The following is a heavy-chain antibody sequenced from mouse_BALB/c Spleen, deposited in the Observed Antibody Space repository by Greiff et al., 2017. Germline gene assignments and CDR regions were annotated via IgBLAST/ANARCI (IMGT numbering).Heavy chain of an antibody. D-gene: IGHD2-10*02. CDR3: ARGQGYGNYYAMDY. CDR2: ISSGGSS. V-gene: IGHV5-6-5*01. J-gene: IGHJ4*01. Sequence: DVLLVESGGGLVKPGASLKLSCAASGFTFTSYAMSWVRQTPGKRLEWVASISSGGSSYYPNSVKGRFTIARDNARNILYLQMSSLRSEDTAMYYCARGQGYGNYYAMDYWGQGTSVTVSS. CDR1: GFTFTSYA.